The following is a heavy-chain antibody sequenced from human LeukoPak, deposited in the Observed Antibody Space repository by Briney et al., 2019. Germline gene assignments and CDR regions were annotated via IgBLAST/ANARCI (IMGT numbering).Heavy chain of an antibody. CDR1: GFTFSDAW. D-gene: IGHD6-19*01. CDR3: AREAVAGTGFDY. Sequence: GGSLRLSCAASGFTFSDAWMTWVRQAPGKGLEWVSYISSSGSTIYYADSVKGRFTISRDNAKNSLYLQMNSLRAEDTAVYYCAREAVAGTGFDYWGQGTLVTVSS. V-gene: IGHV3-11*04. CDR2: ISSSGSTI. J-gene: IGHJ4*02.